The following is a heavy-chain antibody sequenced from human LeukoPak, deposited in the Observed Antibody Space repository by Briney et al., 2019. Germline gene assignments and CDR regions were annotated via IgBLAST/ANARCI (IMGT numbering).Heavy chain of an antibody. Sequence: PGGSLRLSCAASGFTFSTYSMNWVRQAPGKGLEWVSSITSSSSYIYYADSVKGRFTISRDKSKNTLYLQMNSLRAEDTALYYCAKDFWSGYYSGYFDYWGQGTLVTVSS. CDR1: GFTFSTYS. D-gene: IGHD3-3*01. V-gene: IGHV3-21*04. CDR3: AKDFWSGYYSGYFDY. J-gene: IGHJ4*02. CDR2: ITSSSSYI.